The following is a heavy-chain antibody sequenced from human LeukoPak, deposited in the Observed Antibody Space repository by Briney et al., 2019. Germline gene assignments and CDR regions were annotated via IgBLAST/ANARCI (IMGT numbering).Heavy chain of an antibody. CDR1: GGSITSSTYY. V-gene: IGHV4-39*01. Sequence: SETLSLTCTVSGGSITSSTYYWGWIRQPPEKGLEWIGSINYSGSTYYNPSLKSRITISVDTSKRQFSLKLISVTAADTAVYFCARMGRGVAVAGDWGQGTLVTVSS. CDR2: INYSGST. CDR3: ARMGRGVAVAGD. D-gene: IGHD6-19*01. J-gene: IGHJ4*02.